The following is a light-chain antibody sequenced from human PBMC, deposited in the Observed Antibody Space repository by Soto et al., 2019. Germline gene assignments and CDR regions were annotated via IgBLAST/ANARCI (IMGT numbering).Light chain of an antibody. V-gene: IGLV4-69*01. CDR3: QTWVSGTAL. CDR2: LNSDGSH. Sequence: QSVLTQSPSASASLGASVKLTCTLSSGHSSYAIAWHQQRPEKGPRYLMKLNSDGSHSKGDGIPDRFSGSSSGAERYLTISSLQSEDEADYYCQTWVSGTALFGGGTKLTVL. CDR1: SGHSSYA. J-gene: IGLJ2*01.